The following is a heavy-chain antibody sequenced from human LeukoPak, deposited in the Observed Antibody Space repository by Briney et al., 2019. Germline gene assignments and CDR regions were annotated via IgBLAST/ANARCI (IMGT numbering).Heavy chain of an antibody. Sequence: PGGSLRLSCAASGFTLSDYHMSWLRQAPGKGLEWVSYSSSSGSTIYYADSVKGRFAISRDNAKNSLYLQMNSLRAEDTAVYYCARRRDFIDYWGQGTLVTVSS. J-gene: IGHJ4*02. V-gene: IGHV3-11*01. D-gene: IGHD3/OR15-3a*01. CDR3: ARRRDFIDY. CDR2: SSSSGSTI. CDR1: GFTLSDYH.